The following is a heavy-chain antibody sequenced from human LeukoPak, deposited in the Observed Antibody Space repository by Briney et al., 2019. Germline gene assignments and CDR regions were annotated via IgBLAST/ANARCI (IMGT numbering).Heavy chain of an antibody. CDR1: GGTFSSYA. CDR3: ARARESIIRRGELRDAFDI. V-gene: IGHV1-69*06. J-gene: IGHJ3*02. CDR2: IIPIFGTA. Sequence: ASVKVSCKASGGTFSSYAISWVRQAPGQGLEWMGGIIPIFGTANYAQKFQGRVTITADKSTSTAYMELSSLRSEDTAVYYCARARESIIRRGELRDAFDIWGQGTMVTVSS. D-gene: IGHD1-14*01.